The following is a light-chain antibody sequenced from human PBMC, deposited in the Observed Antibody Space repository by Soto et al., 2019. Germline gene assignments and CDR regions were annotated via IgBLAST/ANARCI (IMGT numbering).Light chain of an antibody. V-gene: IGKV1-39*01. J-gene: IGKJ5*01. CDR3: QQTYTTPEIT. CDR1: QSISIY. CDR2: GAS. Sequence: DSQTTLSLSSLSAPVGNRVTITCRASQSISIYLNWYQLKPGKAPNLLMYGASYLKSGVPTRFSGSGSGTDFTLTISSLQPEDFAIYYCQQTYTTPEITFCQGTLLEIK.